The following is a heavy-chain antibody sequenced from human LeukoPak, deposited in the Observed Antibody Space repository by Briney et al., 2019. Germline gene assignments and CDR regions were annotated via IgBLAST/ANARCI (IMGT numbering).Heavy chain of an antibody. V-gene: IGHV3-30-3*01. D-gene: IGHD2-8*01. CDR1: GFTFSSYA. Sequence: GGSLRLSCAASGFTFSSYAMHWVRQAPGKGLEWVAVISYDGSNKYYADSVKGRFTISRDNSKNTLYLQMNSLRAEDTAVYYCARDRLGYCTNGVCRKGLSYWGQGTLVTVSS. J-gene: IGHJ4*02. CDR2: ISYDGSNK. CDR3: ARDRLGYCTNGVCRKGLSY.